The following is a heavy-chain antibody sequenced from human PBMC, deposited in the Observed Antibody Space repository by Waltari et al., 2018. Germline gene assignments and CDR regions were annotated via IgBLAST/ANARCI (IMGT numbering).Heavy chain of an antibody. J-gene: IGHJ4*02. Sequence: EVQLVESGGVVVQPGGSLRLSCAASGFTFADYTMHWVRQAPGKGLEWVSLISWDGGSTYYADSVKGRFTISRDNSKNSLYLQMNSLRTEDTALYYCTFSSGWHPPLRWGQGTLVTVSS. D-gene: IGHD6-19*01. CDR2: ISWDGGST. CDR3: TFSSGWHPPLR. CDR1: GFTFADYT. V-gene: IGHV3-43*01.